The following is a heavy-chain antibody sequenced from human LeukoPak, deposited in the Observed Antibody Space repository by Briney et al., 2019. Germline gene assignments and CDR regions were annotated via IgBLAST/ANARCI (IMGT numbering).Heavy chain of an antibody. CDR2: ISYDGSNK. CDR3: AGQRSGGTRGLPDAFDI. CDR1: GFTFSSYA. V-gene: IGHV3-30-3*01. J-gene: IGHJ3*02. D-gene: IGHD6-19*01. Sequence: PGGSLRLSCVASGFTFSSYAIHWVRQAPGKGLEWVAVISYDGSNKYYANSVKGRFIISRDNSKTTLYLQMNSLSTEDTAVYYCAGQRSGGTRGLPDAFDIWGQGTMVTVSS.